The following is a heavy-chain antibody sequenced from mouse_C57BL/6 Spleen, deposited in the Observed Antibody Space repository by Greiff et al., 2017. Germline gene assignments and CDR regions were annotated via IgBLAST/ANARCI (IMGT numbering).Heavy chain of an antibody. V-gene: IGHV3-6*01. CDR2: ISYDGSN. D-gene: IGHD1-1*01. J-gene: IGHJ1*03. CDR1: GYSITSGYY. CDR3: ARASSYWYFYV. Sequence: EVKLQESGPGLVKPSQSLSLTCSVTGYSITSGYYWNWIRQFPGNKLEWMGYISYDGSNNYNPSLKNRISITRDTSKNQFFLKLNSVTTEDTATYYCARASSYWYFYVWGTGTTVTVSS.